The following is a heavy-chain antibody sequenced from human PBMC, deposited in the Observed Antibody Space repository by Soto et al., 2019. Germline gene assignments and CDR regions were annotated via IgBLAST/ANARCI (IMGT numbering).Heavy chain of an antibody. D-gene: IGHD3-3*01. CDR2: ISYDGSNK. Sequence: GGSMRISCAASGVPFRSYGMHGVRKAPGKGLEWVAVISYDGSNKYYADSVKGRFTISRDNSKNTLYLQMNSLRAEDTAVYYCAKDLGYDFWSGSQGVMDVWGQGTTVTVSS. CDR3: AKDLGYDFWSGSQGVMDV. V-gene: IGHV3-30*18. J-gene: IGHJ6*02. CDR1: GVPFRSYG.